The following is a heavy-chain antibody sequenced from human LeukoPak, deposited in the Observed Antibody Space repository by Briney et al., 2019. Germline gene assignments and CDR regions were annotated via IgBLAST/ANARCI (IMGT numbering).Heavy chain of an antibody. CDR2: IRSKAYGGTK. D-gene: IGHD4-23*01. CDR3: TFDYGGNTGYFQH. CDR1: GFTFGDYA. Sequence: GRSLRLSCTASGFTFGDYAMSWVRQAPGKGLEWVGFIRSKAYGGTKEYAASVKGRFTISRDDSKSIAYLQMNSLKTEDTAVYYCTFDYGGNTGYFQHWGQGTLVTVSS. J-gene: IGHJ1*01. V-gene: IGHV3-49*04.